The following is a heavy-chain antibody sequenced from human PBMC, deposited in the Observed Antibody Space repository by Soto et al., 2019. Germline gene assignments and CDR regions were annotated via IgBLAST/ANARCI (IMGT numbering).Heavy chain of an antibody. D-gene: IGHD1-26*01. J-gene: IGHJ4*02. V-gene: IGHV1-18*01. CDR3: ARDPGGSYYFDY. Sequence: ASVNVSCKASGYTFTSYVISWVRQAPGQGLEWMGWISGYNDNTRYAQKFQGTVTMTRDTSTSTVYMELSSLRSEDTAVYYCARDPGGSYYFDYWGQGTLVTVSS. CDR2: ISGYNDNT. CDR1: GYTFTSYV.